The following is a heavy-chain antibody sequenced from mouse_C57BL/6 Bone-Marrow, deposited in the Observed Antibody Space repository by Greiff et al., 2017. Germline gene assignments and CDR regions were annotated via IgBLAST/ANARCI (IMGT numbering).Heavy chain of an antibody. J-gene: IGHJ3*01. D-gene: IGHD1-1*01. CDR3: ARGGLRGAWVAY. Sequence: VQLQQSGAELVKPGASVKMSCKASGYTFTSYWITWVKQRPGQGLEWIGDIYPGSGSTNYNEKFKSKATLTVDTSSSTAYMQLSSLTSEDSAVYYCARGGLRGAWVAYWGQGTLVTVSA. CDR1: GYTFTSYW. CDR2: IYPGSGST. V-gene: IGHV1-55*01.